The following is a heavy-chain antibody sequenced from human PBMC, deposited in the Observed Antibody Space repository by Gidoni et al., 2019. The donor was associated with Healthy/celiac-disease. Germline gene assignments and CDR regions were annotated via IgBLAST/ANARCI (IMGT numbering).Heavy chain of an antibody. CDR3: ARGQYYYGSGNDY. D-gene: IGHD3-10*01. J-gene: IGHJ4*02. Sequence: QVQLQQWGAGLLTPSETLSLTCAVYGGSFSGYYWSWIRQPPGKGLEWIGEINHSGSTNYNPSLKSRVTISVDTSKNQFSLKLSSVTAADTAVYYCARGQYYYGSGNDYWGQGTLVTVSS. CDR2: INHSGST. CDR1: GGSFSGYY. V-gene: IGHV4-34*01.